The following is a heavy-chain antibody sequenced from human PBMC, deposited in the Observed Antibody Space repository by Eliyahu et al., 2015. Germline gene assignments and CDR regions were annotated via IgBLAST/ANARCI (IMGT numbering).Heavy chain of an antibody. CDR2: ISAYNGNT. CDR3: ARDPDSSGYGVDYYYGMDV. J-gene: IGHJ6*02. Sequence: QVQLVQSGAEVXKPGASVKVSXKASGYTFXXXXXXWVRQAPGQGLEWMGWISAYNGNTNYAQKLQGRVTMTTDTSTSTAYMELRSLRSDDTAVYYCARDPDSSGYGVDYYYGMDVWGQGTTVTVSS. CDR1: GYTFXXXX. V-gene: IGHV1-18*01. D-gene: IGHD3-22*01.